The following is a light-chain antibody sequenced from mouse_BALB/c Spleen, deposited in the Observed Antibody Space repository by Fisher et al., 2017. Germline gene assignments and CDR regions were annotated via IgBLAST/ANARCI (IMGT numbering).Light chain of an antibody. CDR2: LTS. CDR3: QQYSGYPLT. J-gene: IGKJ5*01. Sequence: DIVITQSPAIMSASPGEKVTMTCRASSSVSSSYLYWYQQKPRSSPKPWIYLTSNLASGVPARFSGSGSGTSYSLTISRMEAEDAATYYCQQYSGYPLTFGAGTKLELK. V-gene: IGKV4-57-1*01. CDR1: SSVSSSY.